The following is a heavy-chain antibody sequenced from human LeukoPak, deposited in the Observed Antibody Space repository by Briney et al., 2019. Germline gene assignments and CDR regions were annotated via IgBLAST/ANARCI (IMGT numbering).Heavy chain of an antibody. CDR1: GFTFSSYA. CDR2: FSGSGGST. D-gene: IGHD2-15*01. V-gene: IGHV3-23*01. CDR3: AKDRGYCNGGSCYFIFQH. J-gene: IGHJ1*01. Sequence: GGSLRLSCAASGFTFSSYAMNWVRQAPGKGLEWVSGFSGSGGSTYYADSVKGRFTISRDNSKNTLYLQMNSLRPEDTAVYFCAKDRGYCNGGSCYFIFQHWSQGTLVTVSS.